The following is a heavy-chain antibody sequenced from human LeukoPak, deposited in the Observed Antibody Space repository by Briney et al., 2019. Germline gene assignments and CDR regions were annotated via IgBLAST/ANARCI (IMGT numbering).Heavy chain of an antibody. CDR2: IYTSGST. J-gene: IGHJ5*02. CDR3: ARDQGGQATTLALDP. D-gene: IGHD5-12*01. Sequence: SQTLSLTCTVSGGSISSGSYYWRWIRQPAGKGLEWIGRIYTSGSTNYNPSLKSRVTISVDTSKNQFSLKLSSVTAADTAVYYCARDQGGQATTLALDPWGQGTLVTVSS. V-gene: IGHV4-61*02. CDR1: GGSISSGSYY.